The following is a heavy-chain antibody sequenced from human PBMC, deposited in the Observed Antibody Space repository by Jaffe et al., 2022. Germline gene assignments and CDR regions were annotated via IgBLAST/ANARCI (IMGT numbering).Heavy chain of an antibody. J-gene: IGHJ2*01. Sequence: QVQLQESGPGLVKPSQTLSLTCTVSGGSISSGSYYWSWIRQPAGKGLEWIGRIYTSGSTNYNPSLKSRVTISVDTSKNQFSLKLSSVTAADTAVYYCARALVSTVTTFWYFDLWGRGTLVTVSS. CDR3: ARALVSTVTTFWYFDL. CDR2: IYTSGST. D-gene: IGHD4-17*01. CDR1: GGSISSGSYY. V-gene: IGHV4-61*02.